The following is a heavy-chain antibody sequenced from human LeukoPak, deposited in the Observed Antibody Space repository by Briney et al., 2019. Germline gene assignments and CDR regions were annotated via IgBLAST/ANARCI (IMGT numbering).Heavy chain of an antibody. Sequence: GGSLRLSCAASGFTVSSNYMSWVRQAPGKGLEWVLVIYTGGSTYYADSVKGRFTISRDNSKNTLYLQMNSLRAEDTAVYYCAKDIFDDSSGYYGFDYWGQGTLVTVSS. J-gene: IGHJ4*02. V-gene: IGHV3-53*01. CDR1: GFTVSSNY. D-gene: IGHD3-22*01. CDR3: AKDIFDDSSGYYGFDY. CDR2: IYTGGST.